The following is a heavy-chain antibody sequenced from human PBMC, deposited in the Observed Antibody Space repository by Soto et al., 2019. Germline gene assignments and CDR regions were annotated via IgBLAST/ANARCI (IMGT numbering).Heavy chain of an antibody. CDR3: VPSNWFDP. V-gene: IGHV4-39*01. J-gene: IGHJ5*02. Sequence: PPETLSLTCTVSGGSISSSSYYWGWIRQPPGKGLEWIGSIYYSGSTYYNPSLKSRVTISVDTSKNQFSLKLSSVTAADTAVYYCVPSNWFDPWGQGTLVTVSS. CDR2: IYYSGST. CDR1: GGSISSSSYY.